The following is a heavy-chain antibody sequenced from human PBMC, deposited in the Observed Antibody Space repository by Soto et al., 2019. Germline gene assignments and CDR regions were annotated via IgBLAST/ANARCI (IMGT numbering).Heavy chain of an antibody. V-gene: IGHV1-3*05. J-gene: IGHJ5*02. CDR3: ARSLYDLLTGSVYNWFDP. D-gene: IGHD3-9*01. Sequence: QVQLVQSGAEEKKPGASVKVSCKASGYTFTNYAMHWVRQAPGQRLEWMGWINGGNGNTKYSQKVQGRVTITRDTSASTAYMELSSLRSEDTAVYYCARSLYDLLTGSVYNWFDPWGRGTLVTVSS. CDR2: INGGNGNT. CDR1: GYTFTNYA.